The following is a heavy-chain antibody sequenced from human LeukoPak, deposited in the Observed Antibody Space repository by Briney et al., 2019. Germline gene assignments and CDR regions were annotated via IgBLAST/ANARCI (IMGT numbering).Heavy chain of an antibody. J-gene: IGHJ6*04. CDR1: GFTFTNYA. Sequence: GGSLRLSCAASGFTFTNYAMTWVRQAPGKGLEWVSSISASGVMTYYADSVKGRFTISRDNAKNSLYLQMNSLRAEDTAVYYCAELGITMIGGVWGKGTTVTISS. V-gene: IGHV3-23*01. CDR3: AELGITMIGGV. CDR2: ISASGVMT. D-gene: IGHD3-10*02.